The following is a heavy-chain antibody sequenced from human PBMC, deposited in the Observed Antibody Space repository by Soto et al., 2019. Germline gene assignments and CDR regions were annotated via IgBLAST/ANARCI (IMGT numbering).Heavy chain of an antibody. V-gene: IGHV3-66*04. CDR2: IYSGGST. CDR1: GFTVSSNY. J-gene: IGHJ4*02. D-gene: IGHD6-6*01. Sequence: GGSLRLSCAASGFTVSSNYMSWVRQAPGKGLEWVSVIYSGGSTYYADSVKGRFTISRDNSKNTLYLQMNSLRAEDTAVYYCAIHLFSSSSFDYWGQGTLVTVSS. CDR3: AIHLFSSSSFDY.